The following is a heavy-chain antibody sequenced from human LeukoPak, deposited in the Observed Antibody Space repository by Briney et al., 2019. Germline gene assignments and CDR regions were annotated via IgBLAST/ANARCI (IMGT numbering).Heavy chain of an antibody. CDR1: GGSISSYY. D-gene: IGHD1-1*01. J-gene: IGHJ4*02. V-gene: IGHV4-59*01. Sequence: SETLSLTCTVSGGSISSYYWSWIRQPPGKGLEWISYIYHSGSTNYNPSLKSRVTISVDTSKNQFSLKLSSVTAADTAVFYCARGYNPYYFDYWGQGTLVTVSS. CDR2: IYHSGST. CDR3: ARGYNPYYFDY.